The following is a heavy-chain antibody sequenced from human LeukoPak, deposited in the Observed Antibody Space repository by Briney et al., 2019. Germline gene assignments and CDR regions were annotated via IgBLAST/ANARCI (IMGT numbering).Heavy chain of an antibody. CDR1: GGTFSSYA. Sequence: SVKVSCKASGGTFSSYAISWVRQAPGQGLEWMGRIIPIFGTANYAQKFQGRVTITTDESTSTAYMELSSLRSEDTAVYYCARDQLAAGTYDYWCQGTLVTVSS. CDR3: ARDQLAAGTYDY. V-gene: IGHV1-69*05. CDR2: IIPIFGTA. J-gene: IGHJ4*02. D-gene: IGHD6-13*01.